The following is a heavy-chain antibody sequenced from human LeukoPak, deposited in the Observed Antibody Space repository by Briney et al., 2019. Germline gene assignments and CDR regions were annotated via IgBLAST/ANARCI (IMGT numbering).Heavy chain of an antibody. D-gene: IGHD2-15*01. CDR1: GVPFNNAW. CDR2: IKGKSAGGTT. V-gene: IGHV3-15*01. Sequence: GGSLRLSCAVSGVPFNNAWMSWVRQAPGKGLEWVGRIKGKSAGGTTDYAAPVKGRFTILKDDSENTLYLQMNSMTTEDTAVYYCTWLYSDAFNIWGQGTMVTVSS. CDR3: TWLYSDAFNI. J-gene: IGHJ3*02.